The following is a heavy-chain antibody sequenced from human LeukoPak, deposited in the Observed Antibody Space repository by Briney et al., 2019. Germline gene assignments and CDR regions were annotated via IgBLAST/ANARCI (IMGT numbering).Heavy chain of an antibody. V-gene: IGHV3-48*02. Sequence: GGSLRLSCAASGFIFGSYSMNWVRQVPGKGLEWVSYISSSSSAIFYADSVKGRFTVSRDNAKNSLYLQMNSLRDEDTAVYYCARELGSTWDFDYWGQGTLVTVSS. J-gene: IGHJ4*02. CDR3: ARELGSTWDFDY. CDR1: GFIFGSYS. D-gene: IGHD1-26*01. CDR2: ISSSSSAI.